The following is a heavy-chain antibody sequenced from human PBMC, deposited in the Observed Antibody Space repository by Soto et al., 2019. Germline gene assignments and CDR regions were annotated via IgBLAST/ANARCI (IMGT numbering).Heavy chain of an antibody. CDR2: IYYSGST. V-gene: IGHV4-39*01. D-gene: IGHD2-2*01. J-gene: IGHJ4*02. CDR3: ARHTVVPAAMPYYFDY. CDR1: GGSISSSSYY. Sequence: QLQLQESGPGLVKPSETLSLTCTVSGGSISSSSYYWGWIRQPPGKGLEWIGSIYYSGSTYYNPSLKSRVTISVDTSKNQFSLKLSSVTAADTAVYYCARHTVVPAAMPYYFDYLGQGTLVTVSS.